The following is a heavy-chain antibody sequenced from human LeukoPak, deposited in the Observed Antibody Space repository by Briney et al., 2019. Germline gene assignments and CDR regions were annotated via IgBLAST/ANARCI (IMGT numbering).Heavy chain of an antibody. CDR2: IYYSGST. V-gene: IGHV4-39*07. D-gene: IGHD2-2*01. CDR3: ARVGVYCSSTSCSYDAFDI. CDR1: GGSISSSSYY. Sequence: SETLSLTCTVSGGSISSSSYYWGWIRQPPGKGLEWIGSIYYSGSTYYNPSLKSRVTISVDTSKNQFSLKLSSVTAADTAVYYCARVGVYCSSTSCSYDAFDIWGQGTMVTVSS. J-gene: IGHJ3*02.